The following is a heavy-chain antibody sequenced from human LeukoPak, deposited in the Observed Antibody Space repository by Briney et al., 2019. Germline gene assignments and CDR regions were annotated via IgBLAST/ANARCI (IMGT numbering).Heavy chain of an antibody. J-gene: IGHJ3*02. CDR3: AREWELPDAFDI. CDR2: IYYSGST. V-gene: IGHV4-59*01. CDR1: GGSICSYY. Sequence: LETLSLTCTVSGGSICSYYWSWIRQPPGKGLEWIGYIYYSGSTNYNPSLKSRVTISVDTSKNQFSLKLSSVTAADTAVYYCAREWELPDAFDIWGQGTMVTVSS. D-gene: IGHD1-26*01.